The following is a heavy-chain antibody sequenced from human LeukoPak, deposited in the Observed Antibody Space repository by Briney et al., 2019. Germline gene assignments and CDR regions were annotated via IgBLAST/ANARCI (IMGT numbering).Heavy chain of an antibody. J-gene: IGHJ4*02. V-gene: IGHV4-39*07. CDR3: AGRAMVPFDY. CDR1: GGSISSSSYY. CDR2: IYYSGST. D-gene: IGHD5-18*01. Sequence: SETLSLTCTVSGGSISSSSYYWGWIRQPPGKGLEWIGSIYYSGSTYYNPSLKSRVTISVDTSKNQFSLKLSSVTAADTAVYYCAGRAMVPFDYWGQGTLVTVSS.